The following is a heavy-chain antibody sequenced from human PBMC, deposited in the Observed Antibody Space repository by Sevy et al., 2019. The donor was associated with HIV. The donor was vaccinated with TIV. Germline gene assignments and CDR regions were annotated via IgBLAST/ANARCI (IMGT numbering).Heavy chain of an antibody. CDR1: GFTFNNYN. V-gene: IGHV3-21*01. CDR2: VSGSSNYI. J-gene: IGHJ4*02. CDR3: ARGPPDGSYDYFDY. Sequence: GGSLRLSCATSGFTFNNYNMNWVRQAPGKGLEWVSSVSGSSNYIYYAESVKGRFIISRDNTKKTRYLQMNSLRVDDTALYYCARGPPDGSYDYFDYWGQGTLVTVSS. D-gene: IGHD3-10*01.